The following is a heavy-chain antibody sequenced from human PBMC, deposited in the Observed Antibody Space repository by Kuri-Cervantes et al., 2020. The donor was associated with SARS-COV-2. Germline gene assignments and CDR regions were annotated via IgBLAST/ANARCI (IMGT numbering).Heavy chain of an antibody. J-gene: IGHJ6*02. CDR3: AKGTSQSPTVQGPYHNGLDV. CDR2: IYSGGST. Sequence: LSLTCAASGFTVSSNYMSWVRQAPGKGLEWVSVIYSGGSTYYADSVQGRFTISRDNSKNTLYLQMNSLRVEDTAVYYCAKGTSQSPTVQGPYHNGLDVWGPGTTVTVSS. CDR1: GFTVSSNY. V-gene: IGHV3-53*01. D-gene: IGHD2-2*01.